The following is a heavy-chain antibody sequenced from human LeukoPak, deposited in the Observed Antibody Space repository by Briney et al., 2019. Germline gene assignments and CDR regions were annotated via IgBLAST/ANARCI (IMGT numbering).Heavy chain of an antibody. CDR3: ARDGGSGCANWYFDL. Sequence: ASVKVSCKASGYTFTSYYMHWVRQAPGQGLEWMGIINPSGGSSSYAQKFQGRVTMTRDTSTSTVYMELSSLRSEDTAVYYCARDGGSGCANWYFDLWGRGTLVTVSS. CDR2: INPSGGSS. V-gene: IGHV1-46*01. J-gene: IGHJ2*01. D-gene: IGHD5-12*01. CDR1: GYTFTSYY.